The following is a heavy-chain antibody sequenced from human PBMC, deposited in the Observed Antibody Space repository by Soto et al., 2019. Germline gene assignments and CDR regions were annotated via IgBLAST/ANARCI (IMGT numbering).Heavy chain of an antibody. D-gene: IGHD3-22*01. CDR3: AKDAGYYDSSGYYDY. V-gene: IGHV3-23*01. CDR1: GFTFSSYA. J-gene: IGHJ4*02. Sequence: GGSLRLSCAASGFTFSSYAISWVRQAPGKGLEWVSAISGGGGSTYYADSVKGRFTISRDNSKNTLYLQMNSLRAEDTAVYYCAKDAGYYDSSGYYDYWGQGTLVTVSS. CDR2: ISGGGGST.